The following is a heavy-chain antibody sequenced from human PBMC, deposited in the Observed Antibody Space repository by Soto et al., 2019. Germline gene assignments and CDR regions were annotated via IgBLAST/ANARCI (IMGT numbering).Heavy chain of an antibody. Sequence: QVQLVQSGAEVKKPGASVKVSCKASGYTFTSYYMHWVRQAPGQGLEWMGIINPSGGSTSYAQKFQGRVTMTRDTSTSTVYMELSSLRSEDTAVYYCARSVGRCSSTSCRSGFDPWGQGTLVTVSS. D-gene: IGHD2-2*01. CDR3: ARSVGRCSSTSCRSGFDP. J-gene: IGHJ5*02. CDR2: INPSGGST. V-gene: IGHV1-46*03. CDR1: GYTFTSYY.